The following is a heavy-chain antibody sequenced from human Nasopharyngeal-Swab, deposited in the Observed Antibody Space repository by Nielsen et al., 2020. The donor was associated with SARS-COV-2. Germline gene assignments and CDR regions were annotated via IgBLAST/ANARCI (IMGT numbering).Heavy chain of an antibody. CDR1: GFTFSNYG. V-gene: IGHV3-33*01. Sequence: CAASGFTFSNYGMHWVRQAPGKGLEWVAVIWYDGSNKYYADSVKGRFTISRDNSKNTLYLQMNSLRAEDTAVYYCARDFAFSDSSGYYHFWGQGTLVTVSS. CDR2: IWYDGSNK. CDR3: ARDFAFSDSSGYYHF. J-gene: IGHJ4*02. D-gene: IGHD3-22*01.